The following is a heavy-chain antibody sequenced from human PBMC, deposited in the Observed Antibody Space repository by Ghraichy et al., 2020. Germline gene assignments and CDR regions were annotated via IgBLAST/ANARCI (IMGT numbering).Heavy chain of an antibody. CDR2: IMGSGDGT. V-gene: IGHV3-23*01. CDR1: GFIFSTYA. Sequence: GGSLRLSCAASGFIFSTYAMSWVRQAPGKGLEWVSNIMGSGDGTDYADFVKGRFTISRDNSKNTLYLQMNSLRVEDTAVYYCATDRGSGYFDHWGQGPLSAVSS. CDR3: ATDRGSGYFDH. D-gene: IGHD3-3*01. J-gene: IGHJ4*02.